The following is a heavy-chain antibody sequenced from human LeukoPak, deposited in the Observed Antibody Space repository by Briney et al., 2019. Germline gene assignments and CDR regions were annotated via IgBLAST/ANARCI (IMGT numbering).Heavy chain of an antibody. V-gene: IGHV3-48*04. Sequence: PGGSLRLSCAASGFTLSGYSMNWVRQAPGEGLEWVSSISSSSSTIYYADSVKGRFTISRDNAKNSLYLQMNSLRAEDTAVYYCARPRVEGSTRALDYWGQGILVTVSS. CDR1: GFTLSGYS. J-gene: IGHJ4*02. CDR3: ARPRVEGSTRALDY. CDR2: ISSSSSTI. D-gene: IGHD3-10*01.